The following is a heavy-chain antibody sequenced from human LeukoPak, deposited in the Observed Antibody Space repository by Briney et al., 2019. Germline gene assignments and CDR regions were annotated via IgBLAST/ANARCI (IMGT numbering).Heavy chain of an antibody. CDR2: ISGSGGST. D-gene: IGHD3-3*01. J-gene: IGHJ4*02. CDR1: GFTFSSYA. CDR3: AKAFNYDFWSGYSPFDY. V-gene: IGHV3-23*01. Sequence: GGSLRLSCAASGFTFSSYAMSWVRQAPGKGLEWVSAISGSGGSTYYADSVKGRFTISRDNSKNTLYLQMNSLRAEDTAVYYCAKAFNYDFWSGYSPFDYGGQGTLVTVSS.